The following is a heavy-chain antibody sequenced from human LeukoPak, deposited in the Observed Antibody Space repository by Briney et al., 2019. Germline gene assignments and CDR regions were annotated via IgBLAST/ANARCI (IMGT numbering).Heavy chain of an antibody. V-gene: IGHV4-4*09. CDR3: VVSPNQDFYDY. Sequence: SETLSLTCTVSGVSINSHYLNCLRQPPGKGLEWIGYIYGCGRPNYNPSLKSRVTMSVDTSKTEFSLNLNAWTAADRAVYYCVVSPNQDFYDYWGQGPLVTVSS. CDR1: GVSINSHY. CDR2: IYGCGRP. J-gene: IGHJ4*02.